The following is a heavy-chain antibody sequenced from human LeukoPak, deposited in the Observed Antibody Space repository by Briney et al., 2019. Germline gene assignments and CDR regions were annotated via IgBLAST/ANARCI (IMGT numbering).Heavy chain of an antibody. CDR1: GDSISSGGNS. J-gene: IGHJ4*02. V-gene: IGHV4-30-2*01. CDR3: AGGPAFTGYGDYGYYFDY. CDR2: IYHSGSP. Sequence: SQTLSLTCAVSGDSISSGGNSWSWIRQPPGKGLEWIGYIYHSGSPYYNPSLKSRVAISIDRSKNQFSLKVNSVTAADTAVYYCAGGPAFTGYGDYGYYFDYWGQGTLVTVSS. D-gene: IGHD4-17*01.